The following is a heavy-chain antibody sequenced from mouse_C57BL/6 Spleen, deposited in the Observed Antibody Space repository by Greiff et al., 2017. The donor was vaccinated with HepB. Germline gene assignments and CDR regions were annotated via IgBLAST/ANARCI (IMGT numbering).Heavy chain of an antibody. CDR3: ARRSNDWFAY. Sequence: EVQLQQSGPELVKPGASVKISCKASGYSFTGYYMNWVKQSPEKSLEWIGEINPSTGGTTYNQKFKAKATLTVDKSSSTAYMQLKSLTSEDSAVYYCARRSNDWFAYWGQGTLVTVSA. J-gene: IGHJ3*01. CDR1: GYSFTGYY. V-gene: IGHV1-42*01. CDR2: INPSTGGT. D-gene: IGHD2-5*01.